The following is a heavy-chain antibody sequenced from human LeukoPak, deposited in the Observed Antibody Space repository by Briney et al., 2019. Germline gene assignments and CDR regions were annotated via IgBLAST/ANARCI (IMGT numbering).Heavy chain of an antibody. V-gene: IGHV3-48*03. CDR2: ISSSGSTI. CDR3: ARIRYFDGNDAFDI. CDR1: GFTFSSYE. Sequence: GGSLRLSCAASGFTFSSYEMNWVRQALGKGLEWVSYISSSGSTIYYADSVKGRFTISRDNAKNSLYLQMNSLRAEDTAVYYCARIRYFDGNDAFDIWGQGTMVTVSS. J-gene: IGHJ3*02. D-gene: IGHD3-9*01.